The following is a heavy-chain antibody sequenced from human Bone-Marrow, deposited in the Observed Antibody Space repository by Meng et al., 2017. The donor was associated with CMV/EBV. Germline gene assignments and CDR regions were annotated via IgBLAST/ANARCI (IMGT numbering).Heavy chain of an antibody. Sequence: GESLKISCAASGFTFSSYGMHWVRQAPGKGLEWVAFIRYDGSNKYYADSVKGRFTISRDNAKNSLYLQMNSLRAEDTAVYYCARDKERFLEENAFDIWGQGTRVTGSS. CDR3: ARDKERFLEENAFDI. CDR1: GFTFSSYG. CDR2: IRYDGSNK. V-gene: IGHV3-30*02. D-gene: IGHD3-3*01. J-gene: IGHJ3*02.